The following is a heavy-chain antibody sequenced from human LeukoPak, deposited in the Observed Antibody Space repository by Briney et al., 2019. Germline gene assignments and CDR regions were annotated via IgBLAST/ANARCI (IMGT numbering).Heavy chain of an antibody. CDR3: ASSLSRGVIVTSFDY. V-gene: IGHV3-30*04. CDR1: GFTFSNYT. J-gene: IGHJ4*02. D-gene: IGHD3-10*01. Sequence: GGSLRLSCAASGFTFSNYTMPWVRQAPGKGLEWVAVISYDGSNKYYADSVKGRFTISRDNSKNTLYLQMNSVRAEDTAVYYCASSLSRGVIVTSFDYWGQGTLVTVSS. CDR2: ISYDGSNK.